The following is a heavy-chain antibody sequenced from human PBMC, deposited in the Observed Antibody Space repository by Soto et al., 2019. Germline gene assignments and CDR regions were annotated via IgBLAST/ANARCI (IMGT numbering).Heavy chain of an antibody. CDR1: GDSISAYS. D-gene: IGHD5-12*01. CDR2: IHYNGNT. V-gene: IGHV4-59*01. J-gene: IGHJ4*02. Sequence: ETLSLTCTVSGDSISAYSWSWVRQPPGKGLEWIGNIHYNGNTKYNPSLKSRVTMSVDTSKNRFSLKLISVTAADTAKYFCAREGNLGRWLQPLDFWVQGTLVTVSS. CDR3: AREGNLGRWLQPLDF.